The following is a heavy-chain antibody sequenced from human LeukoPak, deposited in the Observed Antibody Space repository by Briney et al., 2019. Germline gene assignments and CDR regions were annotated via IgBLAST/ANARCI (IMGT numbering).Heavy chain of an antibody. J-gene: IGHJ3*02. D-gene: IGHD1-26*01. V-gene: IGHV1-69*05. CDR1: GGTFSSYA. CDR3: AREGAQSGSYQRGAFDI. Sequence: ASVKVSCKASGGTFSSYAISWVRQAPGQGLEWMGGIIPIFGTANYAQKFQGRVTITTDESTSTAYMELSSLRSEDTAVYYCAREGAQSGSYQRGAFDIWGQGTMVTVSS. CDR2: IIPIFGTA.